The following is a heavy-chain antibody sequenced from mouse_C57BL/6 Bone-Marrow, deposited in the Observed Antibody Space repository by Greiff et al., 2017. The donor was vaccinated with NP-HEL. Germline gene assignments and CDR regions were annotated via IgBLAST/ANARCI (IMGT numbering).Heavy chain of an antibody. Sequence: QVTLKVSGPGILQSSQTLSLTCSFSGFSLSTSGMGVSWIRQPSGKGLEWLAHIYWDDDKRYNPSLKSRLTISKDTSRNQVFLKITSVDTADTATDYCARRRVDGYYVNWYFDVWGTGTTVTVSS. CDR3: ARRRVDGYYVNWYFDV. CDR1: GFSLSTSGMG. D-gene: IGHD2-3*01. J-gene: IGHJ1*03. CDR2: IYWDDDK. V-gene: IGHV8-12*01.